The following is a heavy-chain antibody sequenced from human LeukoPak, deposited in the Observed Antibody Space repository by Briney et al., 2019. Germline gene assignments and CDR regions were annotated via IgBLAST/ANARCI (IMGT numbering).Heavy chain of an antibody. Sequence: PGGSLRLSCAASGFTFSSYAMSWVRQAPGKGLEWVSAISGSGGSTYYADSVKGRFTISRDNAKNSLYLQMNSLRAEDTAVYYCARESSRGFDYWGQGTLVTVSS. D-gene: IGHD6-13*01. V-gene: IGHV3-23*01. CDR1: GFTFSSYA. CDR2: ISGSGGST. J-gene: IGHJ4*02. CDR3: ARESSRGFDY.